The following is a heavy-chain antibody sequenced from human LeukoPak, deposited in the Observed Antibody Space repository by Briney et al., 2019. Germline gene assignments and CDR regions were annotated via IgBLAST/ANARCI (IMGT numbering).Heavy chain of an antibody. J-gene: IGHJ4*02. Sequence: ASVKVSCKASGYTFTSYDINWVRQAPGQGLEWMGWISADNGNTNYAQKFQGRVTMTTDTSTSTAYMEMRSLRSDDTAVYYCARDLHLVEPLVNFDYWGQGTLVTVSS. CDR2: ISADNGNT. CDR3: ARDLHLVEPLVNFDY. CDR1: GYTFTSYD. D-gene: IGHD2-2*01. V-gene: IGHV1-18*01.